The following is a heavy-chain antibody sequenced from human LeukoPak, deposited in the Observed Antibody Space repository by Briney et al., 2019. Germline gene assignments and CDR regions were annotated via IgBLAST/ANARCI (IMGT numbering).Heavy chain of an antibody. CDR2: ISYDGNNN. J-gene: IGHJ4*02. D-gene: IGHD6-6*01. CDR3: ARGTGYSSSSADY. CDR1: GFTFSSYS. Sequence: PGGSLRLSCAASGFTFSSYSMHWVRQAPGKGLEWVALISYDGNNNNYADSVKGRFTISRDNAKNSLYLQMNSLRAEDTAVYYCARGTGYSSSSADYWGQGTLVTVSS. V-gene: IGHV3-30-3*01.